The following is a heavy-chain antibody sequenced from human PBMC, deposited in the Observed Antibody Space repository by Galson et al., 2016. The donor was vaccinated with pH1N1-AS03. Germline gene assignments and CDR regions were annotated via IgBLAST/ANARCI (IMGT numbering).Heavy chain of an antibody. Sequence: SLRLSCAASGFTFSSYEMHWVRQYTGKGLEWVSDIGVAGDTFYTDSVKGRFTISRENAKNSFYLQMNTLRAGDTAVYYCARESSTNSVAAFDIWGQGTMVTVSS. V-gene: IGHV3-13*01. CDR3: ARESSTNSVAAFDI. CDR2: IGVAGDT. D-gene: IGHD1-1*01. J-gene: IGHJ3*02. CDR1: GFTFSSYE.